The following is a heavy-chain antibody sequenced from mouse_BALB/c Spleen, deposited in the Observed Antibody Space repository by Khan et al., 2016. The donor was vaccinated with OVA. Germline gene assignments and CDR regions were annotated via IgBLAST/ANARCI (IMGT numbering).Heavy chain of an antibody. Sequence: EVQLEESGGGLVQPGGSMKLSCVASGFTFSNYWMNWVRQSPEKGLEWVAEIRLKSDDYVSHYAESVKGRFTISRDESKSSDYLQMNNVKTEDTGMYYCWILLWGQGTTLTVSS. V-gene: IGHV6-6*02. CDR2: IRLKSDDYVS. J-gene: IGHJ2*01. CDR3: WILL. CDR1: GFTFSNYW.